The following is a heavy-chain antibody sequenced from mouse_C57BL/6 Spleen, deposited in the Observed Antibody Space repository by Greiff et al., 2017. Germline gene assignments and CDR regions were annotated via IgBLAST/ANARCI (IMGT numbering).Heavy chain of an antibody. Sequence: QVQLKESGPGLVQPSQSLSITCTVSGFSLTSYGVHWVRQSPGKGLEWLGVIWSGGSTDYNAAFISRLSISKDNSKSQVFFKMNSLQADDTAIYYCARKGDYYGSSPVFDVWGTGTTVTVSS. J-gene: IGHJ1*03. V-gene: IGHV2-2*01. D-gene: IGHD1-1*01. CDR2: IWSGGST. CDR1: GFSLTSYG. CDR3: ARKGDYYGSSPVFDV.